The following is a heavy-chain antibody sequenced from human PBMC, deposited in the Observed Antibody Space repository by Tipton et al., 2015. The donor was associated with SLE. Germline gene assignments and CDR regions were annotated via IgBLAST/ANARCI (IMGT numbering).Heavy chain of an antibody. CDR2: IYYTGST. D-gene: IGHD3-3*01. J-gene: IGHJ5*02. CDR1: DGPIRSTNYY. V-gene: IGHV4-39*07. CDR3: ARARSGVTIFGVVTSRWFDP. Sequence: TLSLTCTVSDGPIRSTNYYWGWIRQPPGKGLEWIGNIYYTGSTYYNPSLKSQVTMSVDTSMNQFSLKLRSVTAADTAVYYCARARSGVTIFGVVTSRWFDPWGQGTLVTVSS.